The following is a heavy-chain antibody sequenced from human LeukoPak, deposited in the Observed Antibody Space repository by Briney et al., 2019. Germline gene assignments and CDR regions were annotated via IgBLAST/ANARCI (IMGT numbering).Heavy chain of an antibody. CDR3: ARDRVYDYSNPRGFDH. V-gene: IGHV1-18*03. Sequence: ASVRVSCKASGYPYTSFGISGVRQAPAQGLEWMGWISGYNGETNYAQNLQGRDTMTTDTSTSTAYMELGSLRSDDMAVYYCARDRVYDYSNPRGFDHWGQGTLVTVSS. CDR1: GYPYTSFG. J-gene: IGHJ4*02. CDR2: ISGYNGET. D-gene: IGHD4-11*01.